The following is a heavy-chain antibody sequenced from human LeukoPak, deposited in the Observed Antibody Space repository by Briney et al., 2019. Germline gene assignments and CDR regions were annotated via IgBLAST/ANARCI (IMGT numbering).Heavy chain of an antibody. CDR2: ISSSSSYI. Sequence: GGSLRLSCAASGFTFSNAWLNWVRQAPGKGLEWVSSISSSSSYIYYADSVKGRFTISRDNAKNSLYLQMNSLRAEDTAVYYCARDGDYGDFNLYYYYGMDVWGQGTTVTVSS. CDR3: ARDGDYGDFNLYYYYGMDV. D-gene: IGHD4-17*01. J-gene: IGHJ6*02. V-gene: IGHV3-21*01. CDR1: GFTFSNAW.